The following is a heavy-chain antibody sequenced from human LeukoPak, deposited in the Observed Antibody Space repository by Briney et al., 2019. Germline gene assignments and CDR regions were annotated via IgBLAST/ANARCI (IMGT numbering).Heavy chain of an antibody. CDR1: AFTFATSA. J-gene: IGHJ4*02. D-gene: IGHD2-2*01. CDR2: IVLGGGKA. CDR3: AADDQQLML. V-gene: IGHV1-58*01. Sequence: ASVKVSCKTSAFTFATSALQWVRQARGQHLEWIGWIVLGGGKANYAHNFQERITITRDLSTRTAYMELSSLRSEDTAVYYCAADDQQLMLWGQGTLVTVSS.